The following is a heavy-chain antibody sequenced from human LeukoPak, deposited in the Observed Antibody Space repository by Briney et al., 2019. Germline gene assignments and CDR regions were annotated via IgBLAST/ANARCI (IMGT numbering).Heavy chain of an antibody. V-gene: IGHV4-59*08. CDR3: ARVAPYYDLDY. CDR1: GGSISSYY. D-gene: IGHD3-22*01. Sequence: PSETLSLTCTVSGGSISSYYWSWIRQPPGKGLKWIGNIHDSGSTNYKTSLKSRVTISIDTSKNQFSLKLNSVTAADTAAYYCARVAPYYDLDYWGQGTLVTVSS. CDR2: IHDSGST. J-gene: IGHJ4*02.